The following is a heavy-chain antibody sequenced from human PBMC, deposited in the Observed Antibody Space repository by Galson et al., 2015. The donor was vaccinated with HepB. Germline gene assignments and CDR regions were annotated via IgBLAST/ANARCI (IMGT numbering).Heavy chain of an antibody. D-gene: IGHD3-10*01. V-gene: IGHV1-2*06. J-gene: IGHJ4*02. CDR3: ARGKFGELPKPNFDY. Sequence: SVKVSCKASGYTFTGYYMHWVRQAPGQGLEWMGRINPNSGGTNYAQKFQGRVTMTRDTSISTAYMELSRLRSDDTAVYYCARGKFGELPKPNFDYWGQGTLVTVSS. CDR2: INPNSGGT. CDR1: GYTFTGYY.